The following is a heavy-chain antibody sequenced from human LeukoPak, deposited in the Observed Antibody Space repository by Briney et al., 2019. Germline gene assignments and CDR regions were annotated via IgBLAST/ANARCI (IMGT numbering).Heavy chain of an antibody. V-gene: IGHV4-4*07. J-gene: IGHJ6*03. CDR1: GGSFSTYY. CDR2: IYTSGST. D-gene: IGHD3-22*01. Sequence: SETLSLTCTVSGGSFSTYYWSWIRQPAGKGLEWIGRIYTSGSTNYNPSLKSRVTMSVDTSKNQFSLKLSSVTAADTAVYYCVRVIGAPNYYYYMDVWGKGTTVTVSS. CDR3: VRVIGAPNYYYYMDV.